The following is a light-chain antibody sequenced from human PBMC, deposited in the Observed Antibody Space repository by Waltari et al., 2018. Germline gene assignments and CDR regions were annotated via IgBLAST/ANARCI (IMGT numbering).Light chain of an antibody. V-gene: IGKV3-15*01. CDR1: QSVSSN. Sequence: EIVMMQSPATLSVSPGERGTLACRASQSVSSNLAWYQQKPGQAPRLLIYGASTRATGIPARFSGSGSGTEFTLTISSLQSEDFAVYYCQQYNNWPSITFGQGTRLEIK. J-gene: IGKJ5*01. CDR2: GAS. CDR3: QQYNNWPSIT.